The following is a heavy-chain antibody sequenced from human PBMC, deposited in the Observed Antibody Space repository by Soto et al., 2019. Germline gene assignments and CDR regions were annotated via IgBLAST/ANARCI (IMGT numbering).Heavy chain of an antibody. J-gene: IGHJ6*02. CDR3: ARDDSSGSYYYYYGMDV. CDR1: GYTFTSYY. D-gene: IGHD3-22*01. V-gene: IGHV1-46*01. Sequence: ASVKVSCKASGYTFTSYYMHWVRQAPGEGLEWMGIINPRGGSTSYAQKFQGRVTMTRDTSTSTVYMELSSLRSEDTAVYYCARDDSSGSYYYYYGMDVWGQGTTVTVSS. CDR2: INPRGGST.